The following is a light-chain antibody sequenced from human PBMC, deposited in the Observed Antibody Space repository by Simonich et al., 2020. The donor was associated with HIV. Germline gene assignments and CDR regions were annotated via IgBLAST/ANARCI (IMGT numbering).Light chain of an antibody. CDR2: AAS. V-gene: IGKV1-39*01. J-gene: IGKJ1*01. CDR3: QQSYSTPWT. Sequence: DIQMTQSPSSLSASVGDRVTITCRASQSISSYLNWYQQKPGKAPKLLIYAASSLQRRVPSSFSGSGSGTDFTITISSLQPEDFATYYCQQSYSTPWTFGQGTKVEIK. CDR1: QSISSY.